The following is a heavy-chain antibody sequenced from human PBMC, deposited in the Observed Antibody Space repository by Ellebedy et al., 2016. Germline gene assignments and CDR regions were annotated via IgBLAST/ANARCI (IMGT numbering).Heavy chain of an antibody. CDR3: ARVESRSDFFDF. D-gene: IGHD3-3*01. V-gene: IGHV1-18*01. Sequence: ASVKVSCKASGYTFSKFGVTWVRQAPGRGLEWMGWISSFGDNTHYTQIFQDRVVMTADSSTETAYMELKRLTTDDTAIHYCARVESRSDFFDFWGQGSLVTVSS. CDR1: GYTFSKFG. J-gene: IGHJ4*02. CDR2: ISSFGDNT.